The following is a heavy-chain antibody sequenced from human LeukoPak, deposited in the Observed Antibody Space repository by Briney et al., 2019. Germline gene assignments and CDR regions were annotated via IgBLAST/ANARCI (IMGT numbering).Heavy chain of an antibody. D-gene: IGHD6-13*01. CDR1: GFTFSSYW. Sequence: GGSLRLSCAASGFTFSSYWMSCVRQAPGKGLEWVANIKQDGSQKYYVDSVKGRFTISRDNAKNSLYLQMNSLRAEDTAVYYCARHPTYSSTWFGLDYWGQGTLVTVSS. CDR2: IKQDGSQK. J-gene: IGHJ4*02. V-gene: IGHV3-7*04. CDR3: ARHPTYSSTWFGLDY.